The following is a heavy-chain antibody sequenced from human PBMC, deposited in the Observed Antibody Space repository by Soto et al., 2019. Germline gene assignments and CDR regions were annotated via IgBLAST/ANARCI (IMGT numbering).Heavy chain of an antibody. J-gene: IGHJ6*03. Sequence: GSGPTLVNPTETLTLTCTVSGFSLSNARMGVSWIRQPPGKALEWLAHIFSNDEKSYSTSLKSRLTISKDTSKSQVVLTMTNMDPVDTATYYCARGDTGGKTSYYYYYMDFWGKGTTVTVSS. CDR1: GFSLSNARMG. D-gene: IGHD2-8*02. V-gene: IGHV2-26*01. CDR2: IFSNDEK. CDR3: ARGDTGGKTSYYYYYMDF.